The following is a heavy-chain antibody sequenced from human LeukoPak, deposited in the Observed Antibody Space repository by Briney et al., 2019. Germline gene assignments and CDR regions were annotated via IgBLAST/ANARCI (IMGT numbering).Heavy chain of an antibody. CDR1: GGSISSYY. V-gene: IGHV4-59*08. Sequence: SETLSLTCTVSGGSISSYYWSWIRQPPGKGLEWIGYIYYSGSTNYNPSLKSRVTISVDTSKNQFSLKLSSVTAADTAVYYCARGTIYYYGSGSYPLFDYWGQGTLVTVSS. CDR2: IYYSGST. CDR3: ARGTIYYYGSGSYPLFDY. D-gene: IGHD3-10*01. J-gene: IGHJ4*02.